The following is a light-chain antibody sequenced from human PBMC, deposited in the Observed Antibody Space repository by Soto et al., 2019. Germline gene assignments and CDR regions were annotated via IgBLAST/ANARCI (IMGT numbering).Light chain of an antibody. Sequence: EIVLTQSPATLSLSPGERATLSCRASQSINRHLAWYRQKPGQVPRLLIYDASNRGTGIPARFSGSGSGTDFTLTIRILEPEDFGVYYCKQRSNWPPVTFGGGTKGE. CDR3: KQRSNWPPVT. V-gene: IGKV3-11*01. CDR1: QSINRH. CDR2: DAS. J-gene: IGKJ4*01.